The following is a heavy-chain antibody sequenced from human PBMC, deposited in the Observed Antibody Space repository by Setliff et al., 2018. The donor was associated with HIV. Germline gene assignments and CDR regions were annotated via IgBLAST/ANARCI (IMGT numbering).Heavy chain of an antibody. CDR3: AKDMEYDTSVYYHWYFDL. D-gene: IGHD3-22*01. CDR2: IRYDGSNK. J-gene: IGHJ2*01. V-gene: IGHV3-30*02. CDR1: GFTFSTYG. Sequence: SLRLSCAASGFTFSTYGMHWVRQAPGKGLEWVAFIRYDGSNKYYADSVKGRFTISRDNSKNTLHLQMNSLRAEDTALYYCAKDMEYDTSVYYHWYFDLWGRGALVTAPQ.